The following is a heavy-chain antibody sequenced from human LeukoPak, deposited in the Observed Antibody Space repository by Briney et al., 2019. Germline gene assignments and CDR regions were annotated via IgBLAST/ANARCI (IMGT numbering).Heavy chain of an antibody. V-gene: IGHV3-30-3*01. CDR3: ARDSGYNAFDI. J-gene: IGHJ3*02. CDR2: ISYDGSNK. CDR1: GFTFSSYT. Sequence: PGGSLRLFCAASGFTFSSYTMHWVRQAPGKGLEWVAVISYDGSNKYYADSVKGRFTISRDNSKNTLYLQMNSLRAEDTAVYYCARDSGYNAFDIWGQGTLVTVSS. D-gene: IGHD5-12*01.